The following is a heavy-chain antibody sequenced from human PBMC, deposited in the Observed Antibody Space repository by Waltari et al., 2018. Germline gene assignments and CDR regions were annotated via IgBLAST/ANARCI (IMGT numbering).Heavy chain of an antibody. CDR2: ISGSSGST. V-gene: IGHV4-38-2*01. CDR1: GYSISSGYY. CDR3: ARRRGYYFDY. Sequence: QVQLQESGPGLVKPSETLSLTCAVSGYSISSGYYWGWIRQPPGKGLEYIGYISGSSGSTSYNPSLKSRVTISKDTSKNQFSLKLSSVTAADTAVYYCARRRGYYFDYWGQGVLVTVSS. D-gene: IGHD3-16*01. J-gene: IGHJ4*02.